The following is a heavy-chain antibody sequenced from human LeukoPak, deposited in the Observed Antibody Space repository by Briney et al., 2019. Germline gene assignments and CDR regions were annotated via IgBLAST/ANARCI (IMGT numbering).Heavy chain of an antibody. D-gene: IGHD4-23*01. J-gene: IGHJ3*02. Sequence: SGGSLRLSCAASGYTFSDYYMSWIRQAPGKGLEWVSYISSSGSTIYYADSVKGRFTISRDNAKNSLYLQMNSLRAEDTAVYYCATSVVTDAFDIWGQGTMVTVSS. V-gene: IGHV3-11*01. CDR3: ATSVVTDAFDI. CDR2: ISSSGSTI. CDR1: GYTFSDYY.